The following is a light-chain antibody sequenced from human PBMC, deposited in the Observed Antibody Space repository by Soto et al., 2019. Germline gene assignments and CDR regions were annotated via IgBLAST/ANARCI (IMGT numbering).Light chain of an antibody. J-gene: IGLJ2*01. CDR3: GTWDTSLSAVV. Sequence: QSVLTQPPSVSAAPGQKVTISCSGSSSNIGKNYVSWYQRLPGTAPNLLIYDNNERSSGIPDRFSGSKSGTSATLGIAGLQTGDEADYYCGTWDTSLSAVVFGGGTKVTVL. CDR2: DNN. CDR1: SSNIGKNY. V-gene: IGLV1-51*01.